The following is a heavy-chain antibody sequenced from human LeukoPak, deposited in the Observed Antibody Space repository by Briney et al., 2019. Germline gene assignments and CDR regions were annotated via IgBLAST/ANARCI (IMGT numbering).Heavy chain of an antibody. D-gene: IGHD3-10*01. CDR3: AKVGGSGSYYAYYMDV. J-gene: IGHJ6*03. Sequence: GGSLRLSCAASGFTLSSYGMHWVRQAPGKGLEWVAFIRYDGSNKYYADSVKGRFTISRDNSKNTLYLQMNSLRAEDTAVYYCAKVGGSGSYYAYYMDVWGKGTTVTISS. CDR2: IRYDGSNK. CDR1: GFTLSSYG. V-gene: IGHV3-30*02.